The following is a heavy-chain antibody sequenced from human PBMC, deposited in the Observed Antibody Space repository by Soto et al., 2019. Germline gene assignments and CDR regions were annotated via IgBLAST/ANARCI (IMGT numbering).Heavy chain of an antibody. CDR1: GSSVSTFG. CDR3: ARDKGGSVAGFNWFDP. J-gene: IGHJ5*02. V-gene: IGHV3-48*01. CDR2: ISSSSTTI. D-gene: IGHD6-19*01. Sequence: PGGSLRLSCVASGSSVSTFGMNWVRQAPGEGLEWVAYISSSSTTIFYGGSVKGRFTASRDNAENSMYLEMNNLRVEDTAIYYCARDKGGSVAGFNWFDPWGHGXLVTVYS.